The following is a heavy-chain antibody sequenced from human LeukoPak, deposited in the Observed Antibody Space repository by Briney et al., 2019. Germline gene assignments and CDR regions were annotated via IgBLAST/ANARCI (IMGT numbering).Heavy chain of an antibody. CDR1: GLTFSTYA. CDR2: INSGGST. V-gene: IGHV3-23*01. Sequence: PGGSLRLSCAASGLTFSTYAMSWVRQAPGRGLEWVSAINSGGSTYYADSLKGRFTISRDNSKNTLNLQMNSLRADDTAVYYCAKDWPSEWQQLPDYDAFDIWGQGTMVTVSS. CDR3: AKDWPSEWQQLPDYDAFDI. D-gene: IGHD6-13*01. J-gene: IGHJ3*02.